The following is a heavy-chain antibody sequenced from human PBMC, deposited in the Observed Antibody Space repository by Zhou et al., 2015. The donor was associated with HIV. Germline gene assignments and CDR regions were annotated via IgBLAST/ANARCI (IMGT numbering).Heavy chain of an antibody. CDR3: ARGGTSTVTGYWYFDL. CDR2: INPQSGGT. V-gene: IGHV1-2*02. J-gene: IGHJ2*01. D-gene: IGHD4-17*01. CDR1: GYSLSGYY. Sequence: QVQLVQSGAEVKKPGASVKVSCKATGYSLSGYYMQWVRQAPGQGLEWVGWINPQSGGTNLAQKFQGRVTMTRDTSISTAYMELSRLTSDDTAVYYCARGGTSTVTGYWYFDLWGRGTLVTVSS.